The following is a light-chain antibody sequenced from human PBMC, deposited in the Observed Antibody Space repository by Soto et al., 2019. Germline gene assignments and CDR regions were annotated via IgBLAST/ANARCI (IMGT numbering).Light chain of an antibody. J-gene: IGKJ5*01. CDR3: QQYNSYPIT. V-gene: IGKV1-16*02. CDR1: LVITNF. CDR2: DAS. Sequence: DIQMTQSPSSLSASVGDRVTITCRASLVITNFLAWSQQKPGKAPKSLIYDASSLQSGVPSKFSGSGSGTDFTLTISSLQPEDFATYYCQQYNSYPITFGQGTRLEIK.